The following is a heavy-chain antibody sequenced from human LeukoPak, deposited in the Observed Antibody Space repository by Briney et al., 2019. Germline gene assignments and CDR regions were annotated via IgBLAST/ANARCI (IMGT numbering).Heavy chain of an antibody. CDR1: GGSFSGYY. CDR2: INHSGST. V-gene: IGHV4-34*01. CDR3: ARRRVVGTATYFDY. Sequence: SETLSLTCAVYGGSFSGYYWSWIRQPPGKGLEWIGEINHSGSTNYNPSLKSRVTISVDTSKNQFSLKLSSVTAADTAVYYCARRRVVGTATYFDYWGQGTLVTVSS. D-gene: IGHD2-15*01. J-gene: IGHJ4*02.